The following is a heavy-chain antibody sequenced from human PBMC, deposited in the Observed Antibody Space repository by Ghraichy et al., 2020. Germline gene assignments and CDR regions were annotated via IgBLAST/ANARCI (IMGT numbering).Heavy chain of an antibody. CDR3: AKDRYGSVDGTRYFDF. CDR2: LINIGRDT. D-gene: IGHD5-24*01. CDR1: GLTFTSYA. V-gene: IGHV3-23*01. Sequence: GESLNISFAASGLTFTSYAMSWVRQAPGKGLEWVSTLINIGRDTHHADSVRGRFTISRDNVKNMVYLYLTSLRVEDTAVYFCAKDRYGSVDGTRYFDFWGQGTLVTVSS. J-gene: IGHJ4*01.